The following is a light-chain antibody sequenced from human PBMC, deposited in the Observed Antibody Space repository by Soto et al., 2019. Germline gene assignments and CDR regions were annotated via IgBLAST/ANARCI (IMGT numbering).Light chain of an antibody. CDR2: LGS. J-gene: IGKJ1*01. CDR3: MQQLQTRT. V-gene: IGKV2-28*01. Sequence: DIVVTQSPLSLPVTPGEPASISCRSSQSLLHSNGYNYLDWYVQKPGQSPQLLIYLGSNRASGVPDRFSGSGSGTDFTLQTSRVEAEDVGVYYCMQQLQTRTFGQGTKVEIK. CDR1: QSLLHSNGYNY.